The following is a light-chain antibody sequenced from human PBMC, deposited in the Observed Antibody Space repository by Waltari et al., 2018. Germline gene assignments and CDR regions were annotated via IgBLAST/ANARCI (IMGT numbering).Light chain of an antibody. V-gene: IGKV3-20*01. CDR3: QHYLNLPVA. J-gene: IGKJ3*01. CDR1: QSIRSQ. Sequence: EIVLTLFPGTLSLSPGERVILSCRASQSIRSQLAWYQQKPGQAPRLHIYGTSNRATGIPDRFSGSGSGTDFSLTISRLDPEDCAVYYCQHYLNLPVAFGPGTKVEIK. CDR2: GTS.